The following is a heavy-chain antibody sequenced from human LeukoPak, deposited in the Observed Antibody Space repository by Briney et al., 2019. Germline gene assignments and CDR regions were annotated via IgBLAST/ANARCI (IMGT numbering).Heavy chain of an antibody. Sequence: SETLSLTFTVSGGSISSRSYYWGWIRQPPGKGLEWIGSIYYSGSTYYNPSLKSRVTISVDTSKNQFSLKLSSVTAADTAVYYCARHDGVYYYYGMDVWGQGTTVTVSS. D-gene: IGHD3-16*01. V-gene: IGHV4-39*01. CDR2: IYYSGST. J-gene: IGHJ6*02. CDR1: GGSISSRSYY. CDR3: ARHDGVYYYYGMDV.